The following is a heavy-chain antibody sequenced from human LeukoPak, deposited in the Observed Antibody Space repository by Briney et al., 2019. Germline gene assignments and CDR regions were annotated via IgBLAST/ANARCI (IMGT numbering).Heavy chain of an antibody. CDR3: ARAPGYCSGGSCYYYYYYYYMDV. D-gene: IGHD2-15*01. CDR1: GGSISSGDYY. V-gene: IGHV4-30-4*08. CDR2: IYYSGST. Sequence: PSQTLSLTCTVSGGSISSGDYYWSWIRQPPGKGLEWIGYIYYSGSTYYNPSLKSRVTISVDTSKNQFSLKLSSVTAADTAVYCCARAPGYCSGGSCYYYYYYYYMDVWGKGTTVTVSS. J-gene: IGHJ6*03.